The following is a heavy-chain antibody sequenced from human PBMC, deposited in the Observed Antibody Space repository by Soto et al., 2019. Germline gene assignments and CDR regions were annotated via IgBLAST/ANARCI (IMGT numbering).Heavy chain of an antibody. D-gene: IGHD3-3*01. CDR1: GGTFSSYA. V-gene: IGHV1-69*13. CDR3: AMYYDFWSGYYVSGKVQYGMDV. J-gene: IGHJ6*02. CDR2: IIPIFGTA. Sequence: SVKVSCKASGGTFSSYAISWVRQAPGQGLEWMGGIIPIFGTANYAQKFQGRVTITADESTSTAYMELSSLRSEDTAVYYCAMYYDFWSGYYVSGKVQYGMDVWGQGTTVTVSS.